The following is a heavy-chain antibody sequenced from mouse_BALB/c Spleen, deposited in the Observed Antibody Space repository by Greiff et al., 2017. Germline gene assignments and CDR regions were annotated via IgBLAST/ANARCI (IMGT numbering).Heavy chain of an antibody. CDR2: ISSGGSYT. D-gene: IGHD2-3*01. CDR1: GFTFSSYA. Sequence: EVMLVESGGGLVKPGGSLKLSCAASGFTFSSYAMSWVRQSPEKRLEWVAEISSGGSYTYYPDTVTGRFTISRDNAKNTLYLEMSSLRSEDTAMYYCARVYDYYFDYWGQGTTLTVSS. CDR3: ARVYDYYFDY. V-gene: IGHV5-9-4*01. J-gene: IGHJ2*01.